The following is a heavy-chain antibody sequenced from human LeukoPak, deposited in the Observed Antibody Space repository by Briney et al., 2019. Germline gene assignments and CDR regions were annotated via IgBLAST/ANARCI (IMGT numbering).Heavy chain of an antibody. D-gene: IGHD4-23*01. CDR3: ARRVVNNRNWYFNL. CDR1: GYNFPTYW. V-gene: IGHV5-51*01. J-gene: IGHJ2*01. CDR2: IYPDDSDT. Sequence: GESLKISCKGSGYNFPTYWIGWVRQMPGKGLEWIGIIYPDDSDTRYSPSFQGQVTISADKSINTAYLQWSGLKASDTAMYYCARRVVNNRNWYFNLWGRGTLVTVSS.